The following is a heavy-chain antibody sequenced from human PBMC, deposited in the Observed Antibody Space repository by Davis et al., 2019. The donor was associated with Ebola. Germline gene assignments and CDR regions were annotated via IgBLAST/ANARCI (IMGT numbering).Heavy chain of an antibody. CDR3: ATGLPAARVYYYGMDV. D-gene: IGHD2-2*01. V-gene: IGHV3-7*01. CDR1: GFTFSSYW. Sequence: SCAASGFTFSSYWMSWVRQAPGKGLEWVANIKQDGSEKYYVDSVKGRFTISRDNAKNSLYLQMNSLRAEDTAVYYCATGLPAARVYYYGMDVWGQGTTVTVSS. J-gene: IGHJ6*02. CDR2: IKQDGSEK.